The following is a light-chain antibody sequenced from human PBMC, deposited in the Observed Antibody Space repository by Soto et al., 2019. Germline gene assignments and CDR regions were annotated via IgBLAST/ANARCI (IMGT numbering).Light chain of an antibody. V-gene: IGKV1-17*01. CDR3: HTYNSYSLHT. CDR2: SAS. J-gene: IGKJ2*01. Sequence: DIQMTQSPSSLSASVGDRVTITCRASQGIRDALGWYQQKPGKVPKRLIYSASNLQSGVPSRFSGSGSETEFTLTISSLQPDDCATYYCHTYNSYSLHTFGQGTKLEIK. CDR1: QGIRDA.